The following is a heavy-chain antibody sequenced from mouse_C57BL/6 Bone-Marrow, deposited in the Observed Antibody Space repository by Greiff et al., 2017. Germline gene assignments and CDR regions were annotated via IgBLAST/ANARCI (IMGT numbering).Heavy chain of an antibody. D-gene: IGHD1-1*01. CDR3: ARRVYYYGSSSFFEY. J-gene: IGHJ2*01. CDR1: GYTFTDYY. V-gene: IGHV1-26*01. CDR2: INPNNGGT. Sequence: VQLQQSGPELVKPGASVKISCKASGYTFTDYYMNWVKQSHGKSLEWIGDINPNNGGTSYNQKFKGKATLTVDKSSSTAYMELRSLTSEDSAVYYCARRVYYYGSSSFFEYWGQGTTLTVSS.